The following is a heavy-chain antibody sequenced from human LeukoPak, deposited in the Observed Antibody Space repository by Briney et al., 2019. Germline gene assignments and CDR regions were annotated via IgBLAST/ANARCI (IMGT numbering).Heavy chain of an antibody. CDR2: ISPDDSDT. V-gene: IGHV5-51*01. Sequence: GESLKISCKGSGYRFTSYWIGWVRQMPGKGLEWMGLISPDDSDTRYSPSFQGQVTISADKSISTAYLQWSSLKAPDTAMYYCAIGGDSTTSCYRCFDYWGQGTLVTVSS. J-gene: IGHJ4*02. CDR1: GYRFTSYW. CDR3: AIGGDSTTSCYRCFDY. D-gene: IGHD2-2*02.